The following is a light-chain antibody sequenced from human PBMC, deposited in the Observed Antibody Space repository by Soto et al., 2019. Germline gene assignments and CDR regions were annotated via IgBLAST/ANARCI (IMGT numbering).Light chain of an antibody. J-gene: IGLJ2*01. CDR3: SSYTPSSTHVV. V-gene: IGLV2-14*01. CDR2: DVI. Sequence: QSALTQPASLSGSPGQSITISCTGTSSDVGSYNYVSWYQQYPGKAPKPMIYDVIDRPSGFSYRFSGSKSGNTASLTISGLQAEDEADYYCSSYTPSSTHVVFGGGTKRTVL. CDR1: SSDVGSYNY.